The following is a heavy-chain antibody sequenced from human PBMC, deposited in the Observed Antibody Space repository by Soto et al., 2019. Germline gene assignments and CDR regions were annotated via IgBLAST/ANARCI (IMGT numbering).Heavy chain of an antibody. CDR3: AKDIEQWLVSGFDP. J-gene: IGHJ5*02. D-gene: IGHD6-19*01. CDR1: GFTFSIFA. V-gene: IGHV3-23*01. CDR2: ISGSGRST. Sequence: TGGSLRLSCAASGFTFSIFAMSWIRQAPGKGLEWVSAISGSGRSTYYSDSVKGRFTISRDNSKNTLYLQMNSLRAEDTAVYYCAKDIEQWLVSGFDPWGQGTLVTVSS.